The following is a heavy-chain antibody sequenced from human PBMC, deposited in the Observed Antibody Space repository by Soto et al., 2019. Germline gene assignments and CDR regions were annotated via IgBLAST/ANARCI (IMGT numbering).Heavy chain of an antibody. Sequence: SETLSLTYTVSGGSVSNYYWSWIRHPPGKKLEWIGFLYYSGSTNYNPSLKSRVTISVDTSKNQFSLKLYSVTTADTAMYYCARLPWADYGGIFDPWGQGTLVTVSS. CDR1: GGSVSNYY. D-gene: IGHD4-17*01. V-gene: IGHV4-59*02. J-gene: IGHJ5*02. CDR3: ARLPWADYGGIFDP. CDR2: LYYSGST.